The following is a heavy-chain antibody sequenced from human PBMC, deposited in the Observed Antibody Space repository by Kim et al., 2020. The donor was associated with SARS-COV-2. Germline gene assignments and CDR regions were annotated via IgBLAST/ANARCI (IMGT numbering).Heavy chain of an antibody. D-gene: IGHD3-3*02. CDR1: GFTFNDHA. V-gene: IGHV3-9*01. CDR2: IMWNSAVI. CDR3: TKDVLAGGADV. J-gene: IGHJ6*02. Sequence: GGSLRLSCIASGFTFNDHAMHWVRQAPGKGLEWVSGIMWNSAVIVYADSVKGRFTTSIDNAKNSLYLQMNSLRPEDTALYYCTKDVLAGGADVWGQGTA.